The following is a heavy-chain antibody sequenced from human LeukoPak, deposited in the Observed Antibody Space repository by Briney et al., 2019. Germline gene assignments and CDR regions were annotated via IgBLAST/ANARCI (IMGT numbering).Heavy chain of an antibody. CDR2: INPRTGST. V-gene: IGHV1-46*01. CDR3: ARDDIAAAYTADY. J-gene: IGHJ4*02. D-gene: IGHD6-13*01. Sequence: ASVKVSCKASGDTFTTYYMHWVRPAPGQGLEWMGIINPRTGSTSYAQKFQGRVTMTRDTSTSTVYMELSSLRSEDTAVYYCARDDIAAAYTADYWGQGTLVTVSS. CDR1: GDTFTTYY.